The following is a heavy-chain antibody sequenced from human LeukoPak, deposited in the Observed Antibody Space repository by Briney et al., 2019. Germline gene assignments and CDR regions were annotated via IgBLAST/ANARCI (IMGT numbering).Heavy chain of an antibody. CDR3: ARTRLLRYFDWSEDAFDI. J-gene: IGHJ3*02. D-gene: IGHD3-9*01. CDR2: INAGNGNT. V-gene: IGHV1-3*01. CDR1: GYTFTSYA. Sequence: ASVKVSCKASGYTFTSYAMHWVRQAPGQRLEWMGWINAGNGNTKYSQEFQGRVTITRDTSASTAYMELSSLRSEDTAVYYCARTRLLRYFDWSEDAFDIWGQGTMVTVSS.